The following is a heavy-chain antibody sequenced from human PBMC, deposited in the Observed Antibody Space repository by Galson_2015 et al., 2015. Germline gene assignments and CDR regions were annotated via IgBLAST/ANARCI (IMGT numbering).Heavy chain of an antibody. CDR2: ISIDDITT. D-gene: IGHD2-2*01. CDR1: GFTFSSYW. CDR3: ARAVPHCDVTSCYPFLDS. Sequence: SLRLSCAASGFTFSSYWMHWVRQAPGRGLVWVSRISIDDITTTYADSVKGRFTISRDNAKNTLYLQMNSLRVEDTAVYYCARAVPHCDVTSCYPFLDSGGPETLAPVSP. J-gene: IGHJ4*02. V-gene: IGHV3-74*01.